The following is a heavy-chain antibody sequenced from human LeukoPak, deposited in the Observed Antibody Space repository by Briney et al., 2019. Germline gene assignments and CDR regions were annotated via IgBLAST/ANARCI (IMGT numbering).Heavy chain of an antibody. D-gene: IGHD1-26*01. J-gene: IGHJ4*02. CDR3: ARDRLTGSGSYPGY. V-gene: IGHV1-18*01. CDR2: ISAYNGNT. Sequence: ASVKVSCKASGYTFTCYGISWVRQAPGQGLEWMGWISAYNGNTNYAQKLQGRVTMTTDTSTSTAYMELRSLRSDDTAVYYCARDRLTGSGSYPGYWGQGTLVTVSS. CDR1: GYTFTCYG.